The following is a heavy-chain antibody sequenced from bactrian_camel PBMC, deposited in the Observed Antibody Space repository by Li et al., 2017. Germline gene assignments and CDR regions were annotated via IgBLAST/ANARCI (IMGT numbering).Heavy chain of an antibody. D-gene: IGHD5*01. V-gene: IGHV3S1*01. CDR2: IYTGDGNT. CDR3: VAEKTVGVAPMCPFLYGW. CDR1: GLTYSSYC. J-gene: IGHJ6*01. Sequence: HVQLVESGGGSVQAGGSLRLSCAASGLTYSSYCLAWFRQAPGPGTEREGVASIYTGDGNTYYTDSVKGRFTISRDDAKNAVYLQMNSLKPEDTAVYYCVAEKTVGVAPMCPFLYGWWGQGTQVTVS.